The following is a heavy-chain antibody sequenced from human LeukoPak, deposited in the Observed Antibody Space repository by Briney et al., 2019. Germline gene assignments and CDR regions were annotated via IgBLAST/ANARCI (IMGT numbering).Heavy chain of an antibody. Sequence: ASVKVSCKASGYTFTGYYIHWVRQAPGQGLEWMGWINPNRGGTNYAQNFQGRVTMTRDTSISTAYMELSRLRSDDTAVYYCARAFSSSWYGPGDCWGQGTLVTVSS. J-gene: IGHJ4*02. D-gene: IGHD6-13*01. CDR3: ARAFSSSWYGPGDC. CDR2: INPNRGGT. CDR1: GYTFTGYY. V-gene: IGHV1-2*02.